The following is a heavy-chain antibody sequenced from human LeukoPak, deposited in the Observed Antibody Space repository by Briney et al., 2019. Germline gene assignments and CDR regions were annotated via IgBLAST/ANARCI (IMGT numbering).Heavy chain of an antibody. Sequence: PGGSLRLSCAASGFTFSSYEMNWVRQAPRKGLEWVSYVSSGGSAINYADSVKGRFTISRDNPKNALYLQMNSLRAEDTAVYYCATDYYDSSGLIYFDYWGQGTLVTVSS. D-gene: IGHD3-22*01. J-gene: IGHJ4*02. CDR1: GFTFSSYE. CDR3: ATDYYDSSGLIYFDY. V-gene: IGHV3-48*03. CDR2: VSSGGSAI.